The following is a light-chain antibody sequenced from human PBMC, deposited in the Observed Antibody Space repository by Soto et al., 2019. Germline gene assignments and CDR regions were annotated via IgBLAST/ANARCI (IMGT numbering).Light chain of an antibody. CDR2: GAS. J-gene: IGKJ2*01. CDR3: QQYNNWTYT. Sequence: EIVMTQSPATLSVSPGERATISCRASQSVSSNLAWYQQKPGQAPRLLIYGASTRATGIPARFSGSGSGTEFTLTISSLQSEEFAVYYCQQYNNWTYTFGQGNKLEIK. CDR1: QSVSSN. V-gene: IGKV3-15*01.